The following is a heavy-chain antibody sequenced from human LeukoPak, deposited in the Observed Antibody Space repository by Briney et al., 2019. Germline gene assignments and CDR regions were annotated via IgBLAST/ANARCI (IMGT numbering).Heavy chain of an antibody. J-gene: IGHJ4*02. CDR1: GGSISSSNW. CDR3: ARHTTYYYGSGSSGPDLDY. Sequence: SETLSLTCAVSGGSISSSNWWSWVRQPPGKGLEWIGEIYHSGSTNYNPSLKSRVTISVDKSKNQFSLNLSSVTAADTAVYYCARHTTYYYGSGSSGPDLDYWGQGTLVTVSS. D-gene: IGHD3-10*01. CDR2: IYHSGST. V-gene: IGHV4-4*02.